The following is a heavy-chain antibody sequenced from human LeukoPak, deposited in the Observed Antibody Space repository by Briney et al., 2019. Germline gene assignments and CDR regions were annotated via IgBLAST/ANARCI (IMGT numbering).Heavy chain of an antibody. V-gene: IGHV4-31*03. Sequence: PSETLSLTCTVSGGSISSGGYYWSWIRQHPGKGLEWIGYIYYSGSTYYNPSLKSRVTISVDTSKNQFSLKLSSETAADTAVYYCARVKVRGVIPVAYYYYGMDVWGQGTTVTVSS. CDR2: IYYSGST. J-gene: IGHJ6*02. CDR3: ARVKVRGVIPVAYYYYGMDV. CDR1: GGSISSGGYY. D-gene: IGHD3-10*01.